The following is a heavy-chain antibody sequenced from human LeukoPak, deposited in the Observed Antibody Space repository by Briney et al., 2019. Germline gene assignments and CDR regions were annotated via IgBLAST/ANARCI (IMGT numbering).Heavy chain of an antibody. CDR1: GFTFSSYG. CDR2: IWYDGSNK. V-gene: IGHV3-33*01. CDR3: ARDQGHFDY. Sequence: GRSLRPSCAASGFTFSSYGIHWVRLAPSKGLEWVAVIWYDGSNKYYADSVKGRFTISRDNSKNTLYLQMNSLRAEDTAVYYCARDQGHFDYWGQGTLVAVSS. J-gene: IGHJ4*02.